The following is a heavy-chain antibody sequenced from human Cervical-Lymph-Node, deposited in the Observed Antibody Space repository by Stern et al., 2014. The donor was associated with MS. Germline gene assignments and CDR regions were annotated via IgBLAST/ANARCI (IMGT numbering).Heavy chain of an antibody. V-gene: IGHV1-2*04. CDR2: INPNNGAT. CDR1: GYTFTAYY. D-gene: IGHD4-17*01. J-gene: IGHJ4*02. CDR3: ARDLGTVTTPGDY. Sequence: VQLLESGAEVKKPGASVSVSCKASGYTFTAYYLHWVRQAPGHGLEWMGWINPNNGATKYAQNFQGWVTMTRDTSISTAYMDLSSLTSDDTAIYYCARDLGTVTTPGDYWGQGTLVTVSS.